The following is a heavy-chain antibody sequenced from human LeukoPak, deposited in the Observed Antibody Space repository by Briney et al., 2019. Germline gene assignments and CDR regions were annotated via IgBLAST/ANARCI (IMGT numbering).Heavy chain of an antibody. D-gene: IGHD6-19*01. V-gene: IGHV3-33*01. J-gene: IGHJ4*02. Sequence: GGSLRLSCAASGFTFSSYGMHWVRQAPGKGLEWVAVIWYDGSNKYYADSVKGRFTISRDNSKNTLYLQMNSLRAEDTAVYYCARDRKQQWLVPYYWGQGTLVTVSS. CDR2: IWYDGSNK. CDR1: GFTFSSYG. CDR3: ARDRKQQWLVPYY.